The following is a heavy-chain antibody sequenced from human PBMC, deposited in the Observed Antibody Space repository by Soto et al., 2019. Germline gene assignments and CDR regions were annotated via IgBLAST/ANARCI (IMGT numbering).Heavy chain of an antibody. D-gene: IGHD3-22*01. J-gene: IGHJ4*02. CDR1: GGTFSSYA. Sequence: GASVKVSCKASGGTFSSYAISWVRQAPGQGLEWMGGIIPIFGTANYAQKFQGRVTITADESTSTAYMELSSLRSEDTAVYYCASHPRDSSNYWYYFDYWGQGTLVTVSS. CDR2: IIPIFGTA. V-gene: IGHV1-69*13. CDR3: ASHPRDSSNYWYYFDY.